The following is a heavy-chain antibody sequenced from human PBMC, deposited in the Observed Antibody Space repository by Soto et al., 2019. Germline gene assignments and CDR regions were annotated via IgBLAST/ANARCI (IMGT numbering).Heavy chain of an antibody. CDR1: GGTFSSYA. J-gene: IGHJ5*02. CDR2: IIPIFGTA. CDR3: AKTLVASGTWFDP. V-gene: IGHV1-69*13. D-gene: IGHD6-13*01. Sequence: SVKVSCKASGGTFSSYAISWVRQAPGQGLEWMGGIIPIFGTANYAQKFQGRVTITADESTSTAYMELSSLRSEDTAVYYCAKTLVASGTWFDPWGQGTLVTVSS.